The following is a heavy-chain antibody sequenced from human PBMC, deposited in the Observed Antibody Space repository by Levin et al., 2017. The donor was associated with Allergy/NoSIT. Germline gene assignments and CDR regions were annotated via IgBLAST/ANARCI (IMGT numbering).Heavy chain of an antibody. Sequence: GGSLRLSCAASGFTFSSYSMNWVRQAPGKGLEWVSSISSSSSYIYYADSVKGRFTISRDNAKNSLYLQMNSLRAEDTAVYYCARNIYEGIAARGEYYYYYGMDVWGQGTTVTVSS. CDR3: ARNIYEGIAARGEYYYYYGMDV. CDR2: ISSSSSYI. V-gene: IGHV3-21*01. D-gene: IGHD6-6*01. J-gene: IGHJ6*02. CDR1: GFTFSSYS.